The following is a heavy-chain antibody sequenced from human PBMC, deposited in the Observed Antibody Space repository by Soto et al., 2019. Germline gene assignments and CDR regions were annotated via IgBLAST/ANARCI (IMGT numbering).Heavy chain of an antibody. V-gene: IGHV3-43*02. J-gene: IGHJ6*02. Sequence: GESLKISCAASGFTFDDYAMHWVRQAPGKGLELGSLISGDGGSTYYADSVKGRFTISRDNSKDSLYLQMNSLRTEDTALYYCAKDKVGELIFYYGMDVWGQGTTVTVSS. CDR2: ISGDGGST. D-gene: IGHD1-26*01. CDR3: AKDKVGELIFYYGMDV. CDR1: GFTFDDYA.